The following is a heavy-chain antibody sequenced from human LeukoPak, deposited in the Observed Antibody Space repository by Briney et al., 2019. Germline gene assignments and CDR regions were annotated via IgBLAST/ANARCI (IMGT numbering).Heavy chain of an antibody. CDR1: GGSFSGYY. J-gene: IGHJ4*02. Sequence: PSETLSLTCAAYGGSFSGYYWSWIRQPPGKGLEWIGEINHSGSTNYNPSLKSRVTISVDTSKNQFSLKLSSMTAADTAVYYCASEDCSSTSCYMSGSGHDYWGQGTLVTVSS. D-gene: IGHD2-2*02. CDR2: INHSGST. CDR3: ASEDCSSTSCYMSGSGHDY. V-gene: IGHV4-34*01.